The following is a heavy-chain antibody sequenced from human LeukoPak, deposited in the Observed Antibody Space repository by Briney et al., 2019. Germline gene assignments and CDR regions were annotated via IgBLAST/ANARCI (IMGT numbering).Heavy chain of an antibody. D-gene: IGHD5/OR15-5a*01. CDR1: GFTFSSNW. J-gene: IGHJ4*02. CDR2: IKPDGSAG. V-gene: IGHV3-7*01. CDR3: VKSKE. Sequence: GGSLRLSCAASGFTFSSNWMSWVRQDPGKGLGWVANIKPDGSAGYYVDSVKGRFTISRDNANNSLYLEMNSLRAEDTAVYFCVKSKEWGQGTLVTVSS.